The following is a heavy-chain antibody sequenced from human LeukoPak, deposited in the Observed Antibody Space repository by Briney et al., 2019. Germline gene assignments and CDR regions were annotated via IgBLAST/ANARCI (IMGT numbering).Heavy chain of an antibody. Sequence: SETLSLTCTVSGGSINNYYWSWIRQPPGKGLEWIGHISYSGDTNYNSSLRSRVTISVDTSNNQFSLRLSSVTAADTAVYYCARDSYTGNYFEDTFDIWGQGTMVTVSS. CDR2: ISYSGDT. D-gene: IGHD1-26*01. J-gene: IGHJ3*02. V-gene: IGHV4-59*01. CDR3: ARDSYTGNYFEDTFDI. CDR1: GGSINNYY.